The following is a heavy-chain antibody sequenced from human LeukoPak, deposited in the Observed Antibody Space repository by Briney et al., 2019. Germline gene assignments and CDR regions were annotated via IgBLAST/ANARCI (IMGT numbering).Heavy chain of an antibody. V-gene: IGHV3-9*01. CDR3: AKSYSGQSFDY. CDR2: ISWNSDRI. CDR1: GFTFDNYA. J-gene: IGHJ4*02. D-gene: IGHD5-12*01. Sequence: GGSLRLSCATSGFTFDNYAMHWVRQAPGKGLEWVSSISWNSDRIGYADSVRGRFTISRDNAKNSLYLQMNSLSVEDTALYYCAKSYSGQSFDYWGQGTLVTVSS.